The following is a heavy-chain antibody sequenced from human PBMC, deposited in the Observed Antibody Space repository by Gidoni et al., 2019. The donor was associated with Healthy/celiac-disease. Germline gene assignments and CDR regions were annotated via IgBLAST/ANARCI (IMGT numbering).Heavy chain of an antibody. V-gene: IGHV4-31*03. CDR1: GGSISSGGYY. CDR3: AREVTILTNWFDP. Sequence: QVQLQEPGPGLVKPSQTLSLTCTVSGGSISSGGYYWSWIRQHPGKGLEWIGYIYYSGSTYYNPSLKSRVTISVDTSKNQFSLKLSSVTAADTAVYYCAREVTILTNWFDPWGQGTLVTVSS. J-gene: IGHJ5*02. CDR2: IYYSGST. D-gene: IGHD3-3*01.